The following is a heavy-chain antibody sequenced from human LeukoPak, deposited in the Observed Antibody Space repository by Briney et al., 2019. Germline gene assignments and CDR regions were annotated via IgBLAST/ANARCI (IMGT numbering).Heavy chain of an antibody. CDR2: ISSSSSTI. D-gene: IGHD3-22*01. CDR1: GFTFSSYS. J-gene: IGHJ4*02. Sequence: WGSLRLSCAASGFTFSSYSMNWGRQAPGKGLEWVSYISSSSSTIYYADSVKGRFTISRDNAKNSLYLQMNSLRAEDTAVYYCARDSRIVVVIPFDYWGQGTLVTVSS. V-gene: IGHV3-48*01. CDR3: ARDSRIVVVIPFDY.